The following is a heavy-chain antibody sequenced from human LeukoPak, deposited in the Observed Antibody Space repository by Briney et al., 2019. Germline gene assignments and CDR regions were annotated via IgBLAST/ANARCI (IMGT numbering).Heavy chain of an antibody. CDR2: ISTDGSST. D-gene: IGHD2/OR15-2a*01. CDR1: GFTFSRYW. V-gene: IGHV3-74*01. Sequence: GGSLRLSCAASGFTFSRYWMHWLRQAPRKGLVWVSRISTDGSSTTYADSVKGRFTISRDNGRNTLYLQMYSLRAEDTAVYYCASYLTSIPSGMDVWGQGTTVTVSS. CDR3: ASYLTSIPSGMDV. J-gene: IGHJ6*02.